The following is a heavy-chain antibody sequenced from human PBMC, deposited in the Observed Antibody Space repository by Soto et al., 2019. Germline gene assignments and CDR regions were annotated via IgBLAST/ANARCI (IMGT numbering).Heavy chain of an antibody. CDR1: GGTFSSYA. V-gene: IGHV1-69*01. Sequence: QVQLVQSGAEVKKSGSSVKVSCKASGGTFSSYAISWVRQAPGQGLEWMGGIIPIFGTANYAQKFQGRVTITADESTSTAYMELSSLRSEDTAVYYCAEGHGVTMVRGVTGAFDIWGQGTMVTVSS. J-gene: IGHJ3*02. CDR3: AEGHGVTMVRGVTGAFDI. D-gene: IGHD3-10*01. CDR2: IIPIFGTA.